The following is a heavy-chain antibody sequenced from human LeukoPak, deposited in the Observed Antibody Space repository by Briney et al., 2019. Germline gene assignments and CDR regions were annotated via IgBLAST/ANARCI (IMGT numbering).Heavy chain of an antibody. V-gene: IGHV5-51*01. CDR3: GAYAGEASKIFHH. Sequence: GESLKISCKGSGYSFTSSWIGWVRQMPGKGLEWMGIINPGDSDTRYSPSFQGQVSISADKSISTAYLQGSSLQASDTALYYCGAYAGEASKIFHHWGQGTLVTVSS. CDR1: GYSFTSSW. D-gene: IGHD3-16*01. J-gene: IGHJ1*01. CDR2: INPGDSDT.